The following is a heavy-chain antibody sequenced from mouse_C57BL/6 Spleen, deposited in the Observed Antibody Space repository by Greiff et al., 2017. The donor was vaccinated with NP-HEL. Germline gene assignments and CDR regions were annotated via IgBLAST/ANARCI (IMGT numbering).Heavy chain of an antibody. CDR3: ARTDDYDLFDY. CDR2: INPSTGGT. Sequence: EVKLVESGPELVKPGASVKISCKASGYSFTGYYMNWVKQSPEKSLEWIGEINPSTGGTTYNQKFKAKATLTVDKSSSTAYMQRKSLTSEDSAVYYCARTDDYDLFDYWGQGTTLTVSS. D-gene: IGHD2-4*01. CDR1: GYSFTGYY. J-gene: IGHJ2*01. V-gene: IGHV1-42*01.